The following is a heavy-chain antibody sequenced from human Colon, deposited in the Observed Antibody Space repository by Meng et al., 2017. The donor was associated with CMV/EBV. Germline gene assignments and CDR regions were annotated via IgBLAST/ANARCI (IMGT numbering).Heavy chain of an antibody. D-gene: IGHD3-10*01. J-gene: IGHJ5*02. CDR1: GGAFSNFA. CDR2: IIPLVDMA. CDR3: ARRGDYYGSNWFDP. Sequence: PGGAFSNFAIDWVRQAPGQGLEWMGGIIPLVDMANYAQNFQGRVTITADKPTSTAYMELSSLRSEDTAVYYCARRGDYYGSNWFDPWGQGTLVTVSS. V-gene: IGHV1-69*10.